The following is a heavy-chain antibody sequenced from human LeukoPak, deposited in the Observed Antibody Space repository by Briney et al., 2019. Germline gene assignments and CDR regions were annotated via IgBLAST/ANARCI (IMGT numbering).Heavy chain of an antibody. CDR2: INPNSGGT. J-gene: IGHJ1*01. V-gene: IGHV1-2*02. Sequence: ASVKVSCKASGYTFTGYYMHWVRQAPGQGLEWMGWINPNSGGTNYAQKFQGRVTMTRDTSISTAYMELSRLRSDDTAVYYCARALVVGATTMGYFQHRGQGTLVTVSS. CDR1: GYTFTGYY. D-gene: IGHD1-26*01. CDR3: ARALVVGATTMGYFQH.